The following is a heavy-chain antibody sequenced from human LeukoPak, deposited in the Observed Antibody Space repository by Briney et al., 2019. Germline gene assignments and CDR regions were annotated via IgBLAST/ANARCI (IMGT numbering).Heavy chain of an antibody. CDR3: SRVVAVSGNPQDY. Sequence: GGSLRLSCAASGFTFSYYWMSWVRQAPGKGLEWVAAMNEDGSKKYYVDSVKGRFTISRDNAKNTLYLQMNSLRAEDTAVYYCSRVVAVSGNPQDYWGQGTLVTVSS. J-gene: IGHJ4*02. V-gene: IGHV3-7*01. CDR1: GFTFSYYW. CDR2: MNEDGSKK. D-gene: IGHD2-2*01.